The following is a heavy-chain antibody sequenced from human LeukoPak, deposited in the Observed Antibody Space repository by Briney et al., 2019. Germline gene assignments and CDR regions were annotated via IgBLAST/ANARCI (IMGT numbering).Heavy chain of an antibody. V-gene: IGHV3-64*01. CDR3: ARDPYDSSGYPHFTYHYYYMDV. D-gene: IGHD3-22*01. CDR2: ISSNGGGT. Sequence: GGSLRLSCAASGFTFSSYAMHWVRQAPGKGLEYVSAISSNGGGTYYANPVKGRFTISRDNSKNTLYLQMGSLRAEDMAVYYCARDPYDSSGYPHFTYHYYYMDVWGKGTTVTVSS. CDR1: GFTFSSYA. J-gene: IGHJ6*03.